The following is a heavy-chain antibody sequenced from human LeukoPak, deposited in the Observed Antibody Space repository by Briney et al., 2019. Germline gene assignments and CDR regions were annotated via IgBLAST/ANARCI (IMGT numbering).Heavy chain of an antibody. CDR1: GFTFSTFG. J-gene: IGHJ6*02. CDR2: IWYDGSSK. CDR3: ARDDLGTSYFYYGMDV. V-gene: IGHV3-33*01. D-gene: IGHD3/OR15-3a*01. Sequence: PGGSLRLSCAASGFTFSTFGMHWVRQAPGKGLEWVAIIWYDGSSKYYADSVKGRFTVSRDNSKNTLYLQMNSLRAEDTAIYYCARDDLGTSYFYYGMDVWGQGTTVTVSS.